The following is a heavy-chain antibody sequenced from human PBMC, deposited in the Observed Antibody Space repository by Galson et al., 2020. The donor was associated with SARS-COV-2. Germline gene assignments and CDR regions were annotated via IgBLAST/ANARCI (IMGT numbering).Heavy chain of an antibody. CDR2: ISGSGGVT. D-gene: IGHD3-3*01. CDR1: GFTFSRND. J-gene: IGHJ3*01. V-gene: IGHV3-23*01. Sequence: TGGSLRLSCAASGFTFSRNDMNWVRQAPGKGPQWVAHISGSGGVTHYADSVKGRFTISRDNSKQTLSLQINSLRAEDTAVYYCAKQEEYINYDFGNGPPRALEFWGQGTMVIVSS. CDR3: AKQEEYINYDFGNGPPRALEF.